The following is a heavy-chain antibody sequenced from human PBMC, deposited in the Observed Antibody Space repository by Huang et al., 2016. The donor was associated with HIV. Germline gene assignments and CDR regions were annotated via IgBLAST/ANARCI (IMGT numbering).Heavy chain of an antibody. J-gene: IGHJ6*02. CDR3: ARHGRVAGHYYNNMDV. CDR1: GGSISSSGYY. Sequence: LQLQESGPGLVKSSETLSLICTVSGGSISSSGYYWGWIRQPPGKGPAWVGSIYSSGNTYYNPPLKSRVTISVDTSKNQFSLKVNSVTAADTAVYYCARHGRVAGHYYNNMDVWGRGTTVTVSS. V-gene: IGHV4-39*01. CDR2: IYSSGNT. D-gene: IGHD6-19*01.